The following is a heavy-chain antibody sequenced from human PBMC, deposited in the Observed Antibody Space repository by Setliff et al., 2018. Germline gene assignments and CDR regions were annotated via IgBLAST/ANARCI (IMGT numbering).Heavy chain of an antibody. CDR2: IIPIFGTT. CDR1: GYTFTTYT. D-gene: IGHD3-3*01. V-gene: IGHV1-69*05. J-gene: IGHJ6*03. CDR3: ARESGSPRYMDV. Sequence: SVKVSCKASGYTFTTYTMNWVRQAPGQGLEWMGGIIPIFGTTNYAQRFQGRVTITTDESTSTAYMELSSLRSEDTAVYYCARESGSPRYMDVWGNGTTVTVSS.